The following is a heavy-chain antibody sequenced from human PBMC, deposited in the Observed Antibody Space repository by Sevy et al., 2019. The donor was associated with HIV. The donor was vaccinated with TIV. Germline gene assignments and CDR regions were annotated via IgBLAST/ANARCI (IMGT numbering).Heavy chain of an antibody. Sequence: GGSLRLSCAASGFTFSVYSMNWVRQAPGKGLERLSYIGSSGSTIAYADSVKGRFNISRDNAWSSLFLQMNSLRPEDTAVYYCASDVYYSDGSGYDFEHWGHGTLVTVSS. CDR1: GFTFSVYS. J-gene: IGHJ4*01. CDR3: ASDVYYSDGSGYDFEH. V-gene: IGHV3-48*04. D-gene: IGHD3-22*01. CDR2: IGSSGSTI.